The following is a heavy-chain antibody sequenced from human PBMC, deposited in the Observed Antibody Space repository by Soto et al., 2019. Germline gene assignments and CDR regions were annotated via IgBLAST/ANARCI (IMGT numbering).Heavy chain of an antibody. CDR2: ISSNGGST. D-gene: IGHD2-2*01. CDR3: AREGYCSSTSCYSFDY. J-gene: IGHJ4*02. CDR1: GFTFSSYA. V-gene: IGHV3-64*01. Sequence: EVPLVESGGGLVQPGGSLRLSSAASGFTFSSYAMHWVRQAPGKGLEYVSAISSNGGSTYYANSVKGRFTISRDNSKNTLYLQMGSLRAEDIAVYYCAREGYCSSTSCYSFDYWGQGTLVTVSS.